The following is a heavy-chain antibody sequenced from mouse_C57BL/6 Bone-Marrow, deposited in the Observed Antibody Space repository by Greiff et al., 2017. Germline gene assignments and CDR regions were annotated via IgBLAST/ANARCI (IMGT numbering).Heavy chain of an antibody. Sequence: EVTLVESGGDLVKPGGSLKLSCAASGFTFSSYGMYWVRQTPDTRLEWVATISSGGSYTSYPASVKGRFTISRDNAKKTLYLQMSMLKSEDTAMYYCARRGRWYPYYAIDYWGQGTSGTVSA. J-gene: IGHJ4*01. CDR3: ARRGRWYPYYAIDY. V-gene: IGHV5-6*02. CDR1: GFTFSSYG. D-gene: IGHD2-1*01. CDR2: ISSGGSYT.